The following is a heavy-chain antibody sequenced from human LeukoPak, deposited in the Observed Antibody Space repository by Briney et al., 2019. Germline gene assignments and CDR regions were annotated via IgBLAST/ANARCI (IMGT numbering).Heavy chain of an antibody. D-gene: IGHD3-9*01. CDR2: MNPKSGGT. CDR1: GYTFTGYY. V-gene: IGHV1-2*02. CDR3: ARSPDILTGEKFVY. J-gene: IGHJ4*02. Sequence: ASVKVSCKASGYTFTGYYVHWVRQAPGQGLEWMGWMNPKSGGTNYAQKFEARVTMNRDTSISTAYMELSRLRFDDTAVYYCARSPDILTGEKFVYWGQRALVTVSS.